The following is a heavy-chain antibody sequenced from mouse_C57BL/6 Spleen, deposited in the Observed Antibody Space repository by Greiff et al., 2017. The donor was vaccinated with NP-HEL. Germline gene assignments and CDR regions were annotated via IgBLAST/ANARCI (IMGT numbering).Heavy chain of an antibody. CDR2: ISRGGSYT. V-gene: IGHV5-6*01. CDR3: ARHRNYYGSSRYFDY. Sequence: EVQLVESGGDLVKPGGSLKLSCAASGFTFSSYGMSWVRQTPDQRLEWVATISRGGSYTYYPDSVKGRFTISRDNATNTLYLQLSSLKSEDTAMYYCARHRNYYGSSRYFDYWGQGTTLTVSS. CDR1: GFTFSSYG. J-gene: IGHJ2*01. D-gene: IGHD1-1*01.